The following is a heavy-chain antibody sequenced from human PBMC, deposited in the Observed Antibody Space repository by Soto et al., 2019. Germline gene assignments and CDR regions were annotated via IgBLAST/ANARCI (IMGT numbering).Heavy chain of an antibody. CDR3: ASMLATSDY. J-gene: IGHJ4*02. V-gene: IGHV3-30*03. CDR1: GFAFSRNG. Sequence: QVQLVESGGGVVQPGRSLRLSCVVSGFAFSRNGMHWVRQAPGKGLEWLAVISYDGGEKYYADSVEGRFFTSRDNSKNSLFLQMNSLRVEDTAVYYCASMLATSDYWCQGTLVTVSS. CDR2: ISYDGGEK. D-gene: IGHD2-8*01.